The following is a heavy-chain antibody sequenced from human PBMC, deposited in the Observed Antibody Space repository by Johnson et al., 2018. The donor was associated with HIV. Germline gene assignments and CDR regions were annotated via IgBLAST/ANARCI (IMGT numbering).Heavy chain of an antibody. D-gene: IGHD4-11*01. CDR1: GFTVSSNY. Sequence: EMQLVESGGGLVQPGGSLRLSCAASGFTVSSNYMSWVRQAPGKGLEWVSVIYSGGSTYYADSVKGRFTISRDNSKNTLYLQMSSLRAEDTAVYYCARGNDYSNYGAFDIWGQGTMVTVSS. J-gene: IGHJ3*02. CDR3: ARGNDYSNYGAFDI. CDR2: IYSGGST. V-gene: IGHV3-66*01.